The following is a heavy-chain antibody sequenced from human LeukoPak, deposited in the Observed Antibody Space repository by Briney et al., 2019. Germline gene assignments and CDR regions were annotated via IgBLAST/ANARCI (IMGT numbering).Heavy chain of an antibody. CDR2: INPNSGGT. Sequence: ASVKVSCKASGYTFTGYYMHWVRQAPGQGLEWMGWINPNSGGTNYAQKFQGRVTMTRDTSTSTAYMELSRLRSDDTAVYYCAREKIASRYYDILTGYYGFDYWGQGTLVTVSS. V-gene: IGHV1-2*02. CDR3: AREKIASRYYDILTGYYGFDY. J-gene: IGHJ4*02. CDR1: GYTFTGYY. D-gene: IGHD3-9*01.